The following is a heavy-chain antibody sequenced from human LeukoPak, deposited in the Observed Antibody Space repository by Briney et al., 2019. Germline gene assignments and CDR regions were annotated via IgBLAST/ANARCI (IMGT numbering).Heavy chain of an antibody. Sequence: PGGSLRLSCAASGFTFSSYEMNWDRQAPGKGLEWVSYISSSGSTIYYADSVKGRFTISRNNAKSSLYLQMNSLRAEDTAVYYCARARRIIAATAYYFDYWGQGTLVTVSS. D-gene: IGHD6-13*01. CDR1: GFTFSSYE. J-gene: IGHJ4*02. V-gene: IGHV3-48*03. CDR2: ISSSGSTI. CDR3: ARARRIIAATAYYFDY.